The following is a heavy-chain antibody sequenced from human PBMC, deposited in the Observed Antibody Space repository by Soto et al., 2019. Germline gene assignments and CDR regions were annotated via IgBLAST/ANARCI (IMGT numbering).Heavy chain of an antibody. V-gene: IGHV4-59*08. CDR3: ARRPWFGVYGMDV. Sequence: SETLSLTCTVSGGSISSYYWSWIRQPTGKGLEWIGYIYYSGSTNYNPSLKGRVTISVDTSKNQFSLKLSSVTAADTAVYYCARRPWFGVYGMDVWGQGTTVTVSS. D-gene: IGHD3-10*01. CDR1: GGSISSYY. CDR2: IYYSGST. J-gene: IGHJ6*02.